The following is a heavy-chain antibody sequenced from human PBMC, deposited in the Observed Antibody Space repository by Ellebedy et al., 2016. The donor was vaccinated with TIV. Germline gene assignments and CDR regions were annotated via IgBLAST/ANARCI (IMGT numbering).Heavy chain of an antibody. CDR3: AIGQFGSGWNY. D-gene: IGHD6-19*01. CDR2: SSGRSTNT. CDR1: GLTFSHYG. J-gene: IGHJ4*02. V-gene: IGHV3-23*01. Sequence: GGSLRLSXAVSGLTFSHYGMNWVRQAPGKGLEWVSGSSGRSTNTYYADSVKGRFTISRDNSKNTLFLQMDSLRADDTAVYYCAIGQFGSGWNYWGQGTRVTVSS.